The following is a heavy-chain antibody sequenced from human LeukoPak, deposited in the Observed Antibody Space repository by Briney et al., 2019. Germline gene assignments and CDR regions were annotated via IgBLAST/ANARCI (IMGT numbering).Heavy chain of an antibody. Sequence: SVKVSCKASGGTFSGYAISWVRQAPGQGLEWMGGIIPIFGTANYAQKFLGRVTITADKSTSTAYMELSSLRSEDTAVYYCARIQPPRYCSGGSCYSLADYWGQGTLVTVSS. V-gene: IGHV1-69*06. CDR3: ARIQPPRYCSGGSCYSLADY. D-gene: IGHD2-15*01. CDR1: GGTFSGYA. CDR2: IIPIFGTA. J-gene: IGHJ4*02.